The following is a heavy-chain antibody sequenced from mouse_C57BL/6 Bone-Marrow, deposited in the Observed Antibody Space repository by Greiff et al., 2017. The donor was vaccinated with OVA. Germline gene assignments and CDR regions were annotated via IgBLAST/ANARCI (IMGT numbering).Heavy chain of an antibody. CDR1: GYAFSSYW. V-gene: IGHV1-80*01. Sequence: VQLVESGAELVKPGASVKISCKASGYAFSSYWMNWVKQRPGKGLEWIGQIYPGDGDTNYNGKFKGKATLTADKSSSTAYMQLSSLTSEDSAVDFCARGGQVYYFDYWGQGTTLTVSS. CDR3: ARGGQVYYFDY. J-gene: IGHJ2*01. D-gene: IGHD6-1*01. CDR2: IYPGDGDT.